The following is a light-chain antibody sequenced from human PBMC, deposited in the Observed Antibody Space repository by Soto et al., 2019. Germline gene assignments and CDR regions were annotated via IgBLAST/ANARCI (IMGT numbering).Light chain of an antibody. Sequence: QSALTQPASVSGSPGQSITISCTGTSSDVGGYNYVSWYQQHPGKAPKLMIYEVNNRPSRISNRFSGSKSGNTASLTISGLQVDDEAEYYCNSYTSTSTVLFGGGTKVTVL. CDR3: NSYTSTSTVL. J-gene: IGLJ2*01. CDR1: SSDVGGYNY. CDR2: EVN. V-gene: IGLV2-14*01.